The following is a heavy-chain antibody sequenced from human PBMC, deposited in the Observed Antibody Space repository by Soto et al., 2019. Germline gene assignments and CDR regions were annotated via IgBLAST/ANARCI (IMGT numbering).Heavy chain of an antibody. V-gene: IGHV3-7*01. CDR3: ARDVVDYSSGWYASDY. CDR2: IKQDGSEK. J-gene: IGHJ4*02. CDR1: GFTFRRYW. D-gene: IGHD6-19*01. Sequence: AGGSLRLSCAASGFTFRRYWMTWVRQAPGKGLEWVANIKQDGSEKYYVDSVRGRFTISRDNAKNSLYLQMNSLRAEDTAVYYCARDVVDYSSGWYASDYWGQGTLVTVS.